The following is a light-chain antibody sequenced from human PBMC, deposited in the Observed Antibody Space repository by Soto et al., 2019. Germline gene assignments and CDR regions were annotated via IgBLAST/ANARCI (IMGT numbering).Light chain of an antibody. Sequence: DIQMTQSPSSLSASVGDRVTITCQASQDVSNYLNWYQQKLGKAPKLLIYDASNLETGVPSRFSGSGSGTYFSFTISSLQPEDFATYYCQQYSNIITCGQGTRLEIK. J-gene: IGKJ5*01. V-gene: IGKV1-33*01. CDR2: DAS. CDR3: QQYSNIIT. CDR1: QDVSNY.